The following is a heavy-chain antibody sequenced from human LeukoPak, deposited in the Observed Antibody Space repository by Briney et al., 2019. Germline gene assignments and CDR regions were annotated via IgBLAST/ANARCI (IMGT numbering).Heavy chain of an antibody. D-gene: IGHD3-3*01. CDR3: AKESRTEYSGFWSGYYQSFDY. CDR2: INHSGST. CDR1: GGSFSGYY. V-gene: IGHV4-34*01. Sequence: PSETLSLTCAVYGGSFSGYYWSWIRQPPGKGLEWIGEINHSGSTNYNPSLKSRVTISVDTSKNQFSLKLSSVTAADTAMYYCAKESRTEYSGFWSGYYQSFDYWGQGTLVTVSS. J-gene: IGHJ4*02.